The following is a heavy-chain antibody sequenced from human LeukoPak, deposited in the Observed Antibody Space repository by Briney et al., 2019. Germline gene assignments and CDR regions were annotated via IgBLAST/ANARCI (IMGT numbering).Heavy chain of an antibody. Sequence: GGSLRLSCAASGFTFSSYAMGWVRQAPGKGLEWVSAISGSGGSTYYADSVKGRFTISRDNSKNTLYLQMNSLRAEDTAVYYCAKMGYSSGWYFDYWGQGTLVTVSS. D-gene: IGHD6-19*01. CDR3: AKMGYSSGWYFDY. J-gene: IGHJ4*02. CDR2: ISGSGGST. CDR1: GFTFSSYA. V-gene: IGHV3-23*01.